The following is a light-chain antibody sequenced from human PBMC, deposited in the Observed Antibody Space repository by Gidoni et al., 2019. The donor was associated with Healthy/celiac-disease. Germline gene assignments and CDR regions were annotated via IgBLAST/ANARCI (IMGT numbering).Light chain of an antibody. Sequence: DIQMTQSPSSLSASVGDRVTITCRASQSISSYLNWYQQKPGRAPKLLIYAASSLQSGVPSRFSGSGSGTDFTLTISSLQPEDFATYYCQQSYSTPWFFXGXTKVEIK. CDR1: QSISSY. J-gene: IGKJ4*01. V-gene: IGKV1-39*01. CDR2: AAS. CDR3: QQSYSTPWF.